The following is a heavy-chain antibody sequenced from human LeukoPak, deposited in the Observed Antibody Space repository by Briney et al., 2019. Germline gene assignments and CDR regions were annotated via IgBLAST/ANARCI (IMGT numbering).Heavy chain of an antibody. CDR1: GFTFSSSA. D-gene: IGHD1-26*01. Sequence: GGSLRLSCAASGFTFSSSAMHWVRQVPGKGLEFVSAISSSGGTTYYADSVKGRFTISRDNSKNTLYLQMGSLRAEDMAVYYCARSASYSGHFDYWGQGTLVTVS. CDR2: ISSSGGTT. CDR3: ARSASYSGHFDY. V-gene: IGHV3-64*02. J-gene: IGHJ4*02.